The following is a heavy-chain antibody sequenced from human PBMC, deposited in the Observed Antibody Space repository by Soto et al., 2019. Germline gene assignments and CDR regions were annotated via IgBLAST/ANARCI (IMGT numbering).Heavy chain of an antibody. D-gene: IGHD3-10*01. CDR2: IWYDGSDK. CDR3: AREGKTNYFDY. Sequence: QVQLVESGGGVVQPGRSLRLSCAASGFTFSSYGMHWVRQAPGKGLEWVAVIWYDGSDKYYADSVKGRFTISRDNSKNMLYLQVNSLRAEDTAVYYCAREGKTNYFDYWGQGTLVTVSS. CDR1: GFTFSSYG. V-gene: IGHV3-33*01. J-gene: IGHJ4*02.